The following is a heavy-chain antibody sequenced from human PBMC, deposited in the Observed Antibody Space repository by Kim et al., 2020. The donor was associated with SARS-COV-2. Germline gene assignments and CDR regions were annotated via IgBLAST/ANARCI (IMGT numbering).Heavy chain of an antibody. CDR3: ARRLYSSSSRWFDP. V-gene: IGHV4-34*01. Sequence: NPSLKSRVTISVDTSKNQFSLKLSSVTAADTAVYYCARRLYSSSSRWFDPWGQGTLVTVSS. D-gene: IGHD6-6*01. J-gene: IGHJ5*02.